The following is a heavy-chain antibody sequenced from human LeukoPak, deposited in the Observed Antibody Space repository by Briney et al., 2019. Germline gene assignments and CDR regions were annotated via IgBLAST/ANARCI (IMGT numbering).Heavy chain of an antibody. CDR2: ISSSSSYI. CDR1: GFTFSSYS. CDR3: ARDSSSWYSHFDY. Sequence: PGGSLRLSCAASGFTFSSYSMNWVRQAPGKGLEWVSSISSSSSYIYYADSVKGQFTISRDNAKNSLYLQMNSLRAEDTAVYYCARDSSSWYSHFDYWGQGTLVTVSS. V-gene: IGHV3-21*01. J-gene: IGHJ4*02. D-gene: IGHD6-13*01.